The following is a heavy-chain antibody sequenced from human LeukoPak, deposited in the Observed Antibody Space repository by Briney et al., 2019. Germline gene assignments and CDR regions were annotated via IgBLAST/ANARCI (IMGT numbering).Heavy chain of an antibody. CDR2: ISYDGSNK. CDR3: AKKAQYNGNYPLDY. Sequence: GGSLRLSCAASGFTFSSYSMNWVRQAPGKGLEWVAVISYDGSNKYYADSVKGRFTISRDNSKNTLYLQMNSLRAEDTALYFCAKKAQYNGNYPLDYWGQGTLVTVSS. V-gene: IGHV3-30*18. D-gene: IGHD1-26*01. CDR1: GFTFSSYS. J-gene: IGHJ4*02.